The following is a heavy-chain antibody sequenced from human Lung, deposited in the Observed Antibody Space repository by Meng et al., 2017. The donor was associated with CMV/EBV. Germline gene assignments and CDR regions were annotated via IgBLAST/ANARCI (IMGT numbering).Heavy chain of an antibody. CDR1: GFTFSSYA. J-gene: IGHJ3*01. Sequence: GGSLRLSCAASGFTFSSYAMSWVRQAPGKGLEWVAVISYDGSNKYYADSVKGRFTISRDNSKNSLYLQMNSLRAEDTALYYCAKGGGRYYDDAFDVWGQGXMVTVSS. CDR2: ISYDGSNK. CDR3: AKGGGRYYDDAFDV. D-gene: IGHD2/OR15-2a*01. V-gene: IGHV3-30*04.